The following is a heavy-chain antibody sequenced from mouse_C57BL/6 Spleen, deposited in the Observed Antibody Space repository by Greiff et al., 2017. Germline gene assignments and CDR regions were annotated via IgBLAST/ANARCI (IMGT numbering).Heavy chain of an antibody. CDR3: AIYYSNHYYAMDY. CDR1: GYTFTTYP. V-gene: IGHV1-47*01. CDR2: FHPYNDDT. J-gene: IGHJ4*01. Sequence: QVQLQQSGAELVKPGASVKMSCKASGYTFTTYPIEWVKQNHGKSLEWIGNFHPYNDDTKYNEKFKGKATLTVEKSSSTVYLELSRLTSDDSAVYYCAIYYSNHYYAMDYWGQGTSVTVSS. D-gene: IGHD2-5*01.